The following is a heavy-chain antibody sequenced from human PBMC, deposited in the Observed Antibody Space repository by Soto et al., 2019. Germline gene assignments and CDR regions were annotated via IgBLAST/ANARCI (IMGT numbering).Heavy chain of an antibody. D-gene: IGHD2-21*01. J-gene: IGHJ6*02. Sequence: GGSLRLSCAASAFTFSSYNMNWVRQAPGKGPEWVSSISSSSSYIYYAGAVKGRFTISRDNAKNSLYLQMNSLRAEDTAVYYCARDYFVYCGGECRLSYYYGMDVWGQGTTVTVSS. CDR2: ISSSSSYI. CDR1: AFTFSSYN. CDR3: ARDYFVYCGGECRLSYYYGMDV. V-gene: IGHV3-21*01.